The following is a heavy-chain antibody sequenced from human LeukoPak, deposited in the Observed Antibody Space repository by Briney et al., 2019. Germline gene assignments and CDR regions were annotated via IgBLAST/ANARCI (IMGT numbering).Heavy chain of an antibody. D-gene: IGHD5-18*01. CDR3: ARDRYSYGHNNYYYYGMDV. V-gene: IGHV4-59*01. J-gene: IGHJ6*04. CDR1: GGSISSYY. Sequence: KSSETLCLTCTVSGGSISSYYWSWIRQPPGKGLEWIGYIYYSGSTNYNPSLKSRVTISVDTSKNQFSLKLSSVTAADTAVYYCARDRYSYGHNNYYYYGMDVWGKGTTVTVSS. CDR2: IYYSGST.